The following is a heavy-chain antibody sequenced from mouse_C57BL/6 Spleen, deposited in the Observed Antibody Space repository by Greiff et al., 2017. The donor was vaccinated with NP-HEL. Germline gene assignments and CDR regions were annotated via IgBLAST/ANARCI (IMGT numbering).Heavy chain of an antibody. CDR2: ISSGSSTI. D-gene: IGHD1-1*01. V-gene: IGHV5-17*01. J-gene: IGHJ4*01. Sequence: EVKVVESGGGLVKPGGSLKLSCAASGFTFSDYGMHWVRQAPEKGLEWVAYISSGSSTIYYADTVKGRFTISRDNAKNTLFLQMTSLRSEDTAMYYCANYYGSSYDAMDDWGQGTSVTVSS. CDR1: GFTFSDYG. CDR3: ANYYGSSYDAMDD.